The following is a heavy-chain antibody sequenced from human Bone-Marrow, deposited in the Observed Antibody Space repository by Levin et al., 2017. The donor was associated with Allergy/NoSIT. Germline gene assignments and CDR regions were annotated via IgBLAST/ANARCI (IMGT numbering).Heavy chain of an antibody. CDR2: ISGTGDIT. V-gene: IGHV3-23*01. J-gene: IGHJ6*02. Sequence: LKISCAASGFTFSSYAMGWVRQAPGKGLDWVSSISGTGDITYYADSVKGRFTISRDNSKNTVYLQMNSLRAEDTAVYYCAQGSCSSSNCRYYYAMDVWGQGTTVTVSS. CDR3: AQGSCSSSNCRYYYAMDV. D-gene: IGHD2-2*01. CDR1: GFTFSSYA.